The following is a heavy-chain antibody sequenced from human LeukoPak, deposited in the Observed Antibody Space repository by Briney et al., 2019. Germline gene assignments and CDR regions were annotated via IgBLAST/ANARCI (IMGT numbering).Heavy chain of an antibody. V-gene: IGHV4-59*01. J-gene: IGHJ6*02. CDR1: GISLTTCY. D-gene: IGHD1-7*01. Sequence: TSETLSLTCTVSGISLTTCYWSWVRQPPGKGLEWIGYVHHTGSADYNPSLKSRVSISLDMSKSQFSLMLTSATAADTAIYYCARDSWDYIAMDVWGPGTTVTVSS. CDR3: ARDSWDYIAMDV. CDR2: VHHTGSA.